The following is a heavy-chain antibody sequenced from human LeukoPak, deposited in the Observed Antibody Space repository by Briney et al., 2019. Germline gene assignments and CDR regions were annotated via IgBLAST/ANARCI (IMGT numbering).Heavy chain of an antibody. CDR3: ARDVRFLEWLLNY. CDR1: GVTFSSYA. J-gene: IGHJ4*02. D-gene: IGHD3-3*01. CDR2: ISYDGSNK. Sequence: GGALRLSCAASGVTFSSYAMHWVREAPGEGLEWGAVISYDGSNKYYADSVKGRFPISRDNSKNTLYLQMNSLRAEDTAVYYCARDVRFLEWLLNYWGQGTLVTVSS. V-gene: IGHV3-30-3*01.